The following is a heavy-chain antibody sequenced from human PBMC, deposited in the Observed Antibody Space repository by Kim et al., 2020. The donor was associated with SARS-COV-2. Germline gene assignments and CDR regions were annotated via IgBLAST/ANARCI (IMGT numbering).Heavy chain of an antibody. CDR3: ARAYYELPFDY. CDR1: GYSISSGYY. V-gene: IGHV4-38-2*02. D-gene: IGHD3-22*01. Sequence: SETLSLTCTVSGYSISSGYYWGWIRQPPGKGLEWIGSIYHSGSTYYNPSLKSRVTISVDTSKNQFSLKLSSVTAADTAVYYCARAYYELPFDYWGQGTLV. J-gene: IGHJ4*02. CDR2: IYHSGST.